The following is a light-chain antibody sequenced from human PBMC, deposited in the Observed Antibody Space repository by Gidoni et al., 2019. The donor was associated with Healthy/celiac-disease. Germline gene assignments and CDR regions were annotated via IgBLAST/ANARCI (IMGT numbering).Light chain of an antibody. V-gene: IGKV1-9*01. Sequence: DIQLTQSPSFLSASVGDRVTITCRASQGISSFLAWYHQKPGKAPKLLIYAASTLLSGVPSRFSGSGSGTEFTLTINCLQSEDFATYYCQQLNSYPRTFGQGTRLEI. CDR1: QGISSF. CDR3: QQLNSYPRT. J-gene: IGKJ2*01. CDR2: AAS.